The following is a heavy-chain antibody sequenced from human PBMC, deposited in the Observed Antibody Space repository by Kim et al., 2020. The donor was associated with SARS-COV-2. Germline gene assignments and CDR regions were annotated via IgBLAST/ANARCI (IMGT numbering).Heavy chain of an antibody. D-gene: IGHD3-9*01. CDR1: GFTFSSYD. J-gene: IGHJ6*02. V-gene: IGHV3-13*01. Sequence: GGSLRLSCAASGFTFSSYDMHWVRQAPGKGLEWVSAIGTAGDTYYPGSVKGRFTISRENAKNSLYLQMNSLRAGDTAVYYCARQYPTTILTGSYGMDVWGQGTTVTVSS. CDR3: ARQYPTTILTGSYGMDV. CDR2: IGTAGDT.